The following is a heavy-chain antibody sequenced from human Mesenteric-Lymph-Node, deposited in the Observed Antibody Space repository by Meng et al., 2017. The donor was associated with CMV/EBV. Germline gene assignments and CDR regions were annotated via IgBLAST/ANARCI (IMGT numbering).Heavy chain of an antibody. D-gene: IGHD6-13*01. CDR2: ISSISNHI. Sequence: GGPLRLSCAASGFTFTSHTMNWVRQAPGKGLEWISSISSISNHIYYADSVKGRFTISRDNAKNLLYLQMNSLRAEDTAMYYCARDGSTTWYEFDCWGQGALVTVSS. J-gene: IGHJ4*02. V-gene: IGHV3-21*01. CDR3: ARDGSTTWYEFDC. CDR1: GFTFTSHT.